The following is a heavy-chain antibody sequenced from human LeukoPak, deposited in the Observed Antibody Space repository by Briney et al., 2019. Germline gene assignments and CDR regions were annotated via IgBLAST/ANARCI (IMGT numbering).Heavy chain of an antibody. D-gene: IGHD6-13*01. V-gene: IGHV1-8*01. CDR3: ARGDSSSWYYYCYGMDV. Sequence: GASVKVPCKASGYTFTSYDINWVRQATGQGLEWMGWMNPNSGNTGYAQKFQGRVTMTRNTSISTAYMELSSLRSEDTAVYYCARGDSSSWYYYCYGMDVWGQGTTVTVSS. J-gene: IGHJ6*02. CDR1: GYTFTSYD. CDR2: MNPNSGNT.